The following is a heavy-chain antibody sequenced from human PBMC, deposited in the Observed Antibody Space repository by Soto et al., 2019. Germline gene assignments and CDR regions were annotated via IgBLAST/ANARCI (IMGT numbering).Heavy chain of an antibody. V-gene: IGHV6-1*01. J-gene: IGHJ5*02. CDR1: GDRVSSNSAA. D-gene: IGHD6-19*01. Sequence: SQILSLTCAIPGDRVSSNSAAWNWIRQSPSRGLEWLGRTYYRSKWYNDYAVSVKSRITINPDTSKNQFSLQLNSVTPEDTVLYYCARDQSSGPQNWFDPWGQGTLVTVS. CDR2: TYYRSKWYN. CDR3: ARDQSSGPQNWFDP.